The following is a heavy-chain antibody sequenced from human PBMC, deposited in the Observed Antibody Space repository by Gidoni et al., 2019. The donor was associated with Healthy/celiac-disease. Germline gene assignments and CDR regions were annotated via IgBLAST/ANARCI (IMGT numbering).Heavy chain of an antibody. CDR2: INPNSGGT. CDR3: ARFPDDGDYPFVDY. J-gene: IGHJ4*02. D-gene: IGHD4-17*01. CDR1: GYTFTGYY. Sequence: QVQLVQSGAEVKKPGASVKVSCKASGYTFTGYYMHWVRQAPGQGLEWMGWINPNSGGTNYAQKCQGRVTMTRDTSISTAYMELSRLRSDDTAVYYCARFPDDGDYPFVDYWGQGTLGTVSS. V-gene: IGHV1-2*02.